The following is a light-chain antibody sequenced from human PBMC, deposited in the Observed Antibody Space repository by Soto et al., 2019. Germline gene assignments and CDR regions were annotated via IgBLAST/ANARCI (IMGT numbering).Light chain of an antibody. Sequence: QSALTQPASVSGSPGQSITISCTGSSSDIGGYKYVSLYQHHPGKAPQLIIFDVINRPSGVSNRFSGSKSGNTASLTIFGLQAEDEADYYCFSYTSSTMYVFGTGTKVTVL. V-gene: IGLV2-14*03. CDR3: FSYTSSTMYV. J-gene: IGLJ1*01. CDR1: SSDIGGYKY. CDR2: DVI.